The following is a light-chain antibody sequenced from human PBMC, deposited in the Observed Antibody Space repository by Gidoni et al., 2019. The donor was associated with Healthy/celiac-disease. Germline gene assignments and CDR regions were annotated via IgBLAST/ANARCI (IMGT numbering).Light chain of an antibody. CDR2: WAS. Sequence: DVVMTQSPDSLAVSLGERATINCKSSQSVLHSSNNKNYLAWYQQKPGQPPKLLIYWASTRESGVPDRFSGSGSGTDFTLTISSLQAEDVAVYYCQQYYNTPRSFXQXTKLEIK. CDR1: QSVLHSSNNKNY. CDR3: QQYYNTPRS. V-gene: IGKV4-1*01. J-gene: IGKJ2*04.